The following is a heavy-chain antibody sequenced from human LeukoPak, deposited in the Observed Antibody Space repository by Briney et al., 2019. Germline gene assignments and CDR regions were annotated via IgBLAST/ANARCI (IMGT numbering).Heavy chain of an antibody. CDR2: ISSGGSTI. CDR1: GFTFSSYS. V-gene: IGHV3-48*02. CDR3: VRGDQEASEPAFDY. J-gene: IGHJ4*02. Sequence: GGSLRLSCAASGFTFSSYSMNWVRQAPGKGLEWVSYISSGGSTIYYADSVRGRFIISRDTAKNSLYLEMNSLRDEDTAMYYCVRGDQEASEPAFDYWGQGTLVTVSS. D-gene: IGHD1-14*01.